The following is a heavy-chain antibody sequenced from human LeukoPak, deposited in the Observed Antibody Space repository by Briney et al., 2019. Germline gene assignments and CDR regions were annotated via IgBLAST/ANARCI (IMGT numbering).Heavy chain of an antibody. Sequence: SETLSLTCTVSGGSISSYYWSWIRQPPGKGLEWIGYIYYSGSTNYNPSLKSRVTISVDTSKNQFSLKLSSVTAADTAVYYCARGRNKGYGYALNYFDYWGQGTLVTVSS. CDR3: ARGRNKGYGYALNYFDY. J-gene: IGHJ4*02. CDR1: GGSISSYY. CDR2: IYYSGST. D-gene: IGHD5-18*01. V-gene: IGHV4-59*01.